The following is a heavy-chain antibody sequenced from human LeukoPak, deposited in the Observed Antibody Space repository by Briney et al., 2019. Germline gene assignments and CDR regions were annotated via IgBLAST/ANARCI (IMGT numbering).Heavy chain of an antibody. CDR1: GFTFSSYA. J-gene: IGHJ4*02. Sequence: PGGSLRLSCAASGFTFSSYAMSWVRQAPGKGLEWVSAISGSGGSTYYADSVKGRFTISRDNSKNTLYLQMNSLRAEDTAVYYCARLQNGGVPAARDIDYWGQGTLVTVSS. V-gene: IGHV3-23*01. CDR2: ISGSGGST. D-gene: IGHD2-2*01. CDR3: ARLQNGGVPAARDIDY.